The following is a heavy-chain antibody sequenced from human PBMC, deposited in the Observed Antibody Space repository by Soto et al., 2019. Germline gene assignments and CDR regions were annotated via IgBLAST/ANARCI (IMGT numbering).Heavy chain of an antibody. CDR1: GDSISSDGYY. V-gene: IGHV4-31*11. D-gene: IGHD3-22*01. J-gene: IGHJ4*02. CDR3: ARVTTEFDY. CDR2: IYHSGTT. Sequence: SETLSLTCAVSGDSISSDGYYWSWIRQHPGKGLEWIGHIYHSGTTYYNPALKSRVSISIDTSKNQFSLNVTSVTSADTAVYYCARVTTEFDYWSLGTLVTVSS.